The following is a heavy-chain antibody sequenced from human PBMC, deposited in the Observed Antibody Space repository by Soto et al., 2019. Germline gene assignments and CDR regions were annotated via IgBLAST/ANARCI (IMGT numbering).Heavy chain of an antibody. CDR1: GASLSRYY. V-gene: IGHV4-4*07. CDR3: VRDGTKNLRDRFEP. Sequence: SETLSLTCNVTGASLSRYYWSWIRQPPGKGLEWIGRIYATGDTDYNPSLKSRISMSVDMSKKQFSLTLRSVTAADTAIYYCVRDGTKNLRDRFEPWGRGILVTVSS. CDR2: IYATGDT. D-gene: IGHD1-26*01. J-gene: IGHJ5*02.